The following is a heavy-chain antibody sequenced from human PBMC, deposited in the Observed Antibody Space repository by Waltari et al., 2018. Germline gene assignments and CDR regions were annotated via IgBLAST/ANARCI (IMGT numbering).Heavy chain of an antibody. CDR3: ATGIVGSRSSYGMDV. CDR1: GYTFTDYY. CDR2: VDAADGIT. D-gene: IGHD6-13*01. Sequence: EVQLVQSGAEVKQPGATVKISCKVSGYTFTDYYMHWVQQAPGKGLEWMGLVDAADGITINAEKCHGIVTITEETTKDTAYMELSSLRAEDTALYCCATGIVGSRSSYGMDVWGQGTTVTVSS. V-gene: IGHV1-69-2*01. J-gene: IGHJ6*02.